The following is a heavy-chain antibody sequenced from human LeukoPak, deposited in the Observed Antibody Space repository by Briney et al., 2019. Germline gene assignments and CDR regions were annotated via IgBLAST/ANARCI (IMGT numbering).Heavy chain of an antibody. CDR3: ARESPPRETYKSYYYTDV. J-gene: IGHJ6*03. CDR2: IYHTGST. Sequence: GSLRLSCAASGFTFSSYWMSWVRQAPGKGLEWIGNIYHTGSTHYNPSLKSRVTISVDFATSQLSLKLTSVTAADTAVSYFARESPPRETYKSYYYTDVWGQGTTVIVSS. V-gene: IGHV4-4*02. CDR1: GFTFSSYW. D-gene: IGHD1-1*01.